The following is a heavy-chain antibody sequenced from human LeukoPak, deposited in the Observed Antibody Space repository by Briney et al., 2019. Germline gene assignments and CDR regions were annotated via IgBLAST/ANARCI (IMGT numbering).Heavy chain of an antibody. J-gene: IGHJ4*02. V-gene: IGHV3-23*01. CDR1: GFSFSSYA. Sequence: GGSLRLSCAASGFSFSSYAMSWVRQAPGKGLEWVSVITGSGGSTYYADSVKGRFTISRYNSKHTLYLQMNSLRAEDTAVYYCAKDPRDYDSPFFHYWGQGTLVTVSS. D-gene: IGHD4-17*01. CDR3: AKDPRDYDSPFFHY. CDR2: ITGSGGST.